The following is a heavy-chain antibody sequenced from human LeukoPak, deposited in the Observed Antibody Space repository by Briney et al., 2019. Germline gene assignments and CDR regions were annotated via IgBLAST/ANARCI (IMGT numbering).Heavy chain of an antibody. D-gene: IGHD5-18*01. CDR2: ISYDGSNK. CDR3: AKQTWGYSYGF. CDR1: GFTFSSYG. Sequence: GRSLRLSCAASGFTFSSYGMHWVRQAPGKGLEWVAVISYDGSNKYYADSVKGRFTISRDNSKNMLYLQMNSLRAEDTAVYYCAKQTWGYSYGFWGQGTLVTVSS. V-gene: IGHV3-30*18. J-gene: IGHJ4*02.